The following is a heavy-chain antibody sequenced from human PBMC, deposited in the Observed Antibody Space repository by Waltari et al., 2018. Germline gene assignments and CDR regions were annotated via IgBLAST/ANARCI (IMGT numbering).Heavy chain of an antibody. Sequence: QVQLIQSGTEVRKPGASVKVSCKTSGYTFTRYDINWVRQAAGQDLEWLGWMSPATGDTGYAQKFQGRINMTRNTSINTAYLELSSLTSEDTAIYYCARDIMAPWGQGTRVSDSS. D-gene: IGHD3-16*01. J-gene: IGHJ5*02. V-gene: IGHV1-8*01. CDR2: MSPATGDT. CDR1: GYTFTRYD. CDR3: ARDIMAP.